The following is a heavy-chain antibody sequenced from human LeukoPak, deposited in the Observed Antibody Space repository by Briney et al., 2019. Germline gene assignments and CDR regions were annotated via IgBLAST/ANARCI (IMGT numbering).Heavy chain of an antibody. CDR3: ARGGTIFGFYYYMDV. D-gene: IGHD3-3*01. J-gene: IGHJ6*03. CDR2: MNPNSGNT. V-gene: IGHV1-8*01. CDR1: GYTFTSYD. Sequence: ASVKVSCKASGYTFTSYDINWVRQPTGQGLEWMGWMNPNSGNTGYAQKFQGRVTMTRNTSISTAYMELSSLRSEDTAVYYCARGGTIFGFYYYMDVWGKGTTVTVSS.